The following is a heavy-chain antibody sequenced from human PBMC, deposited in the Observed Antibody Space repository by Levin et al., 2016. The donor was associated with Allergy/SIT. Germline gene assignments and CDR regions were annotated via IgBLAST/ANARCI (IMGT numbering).Heavy chain of an antibody. D-gene: IGHD3-10*01. CDR1: GYTFTGYY. CDR3: ARAVRDYYGSGSYLV. CDR2: INPNHGGT. V-gene: IGHV1-2*02. J-gene: IGHJ4*02. Sequence: ASVKVSCKASGYTFTGYYIHWVRQAPGQGLEWMGWINPNHGGTKYTQKFQGRVTMTRDTSITTAYMELSSLRSDDTAVYYCARAVRDYYGSGSYLVWGQGTLVTVSS.